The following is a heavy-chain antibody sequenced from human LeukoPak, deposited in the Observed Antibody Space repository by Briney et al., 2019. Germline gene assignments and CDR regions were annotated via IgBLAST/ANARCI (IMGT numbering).Heavy chain of an antibody. CDR1: GGSVNSGSYY. CDR2: IYYSGST. J-gene: IGHJ5*02. D-gene: IGHD1-26*01. CDR3: ARGPYSGSYYDWFDP. V-gene: IGHV4-61*01. Sequence: SETLSLTCTVSGGSVNSGSYYWSWIRQPPGKGLDWIGHIYYSGSTNYNSSLKSRVTISVDTSKNQFSLKLSSVTAADTAVYYCARGPYSGSYYDWFDPWGRGTLVTVSS.